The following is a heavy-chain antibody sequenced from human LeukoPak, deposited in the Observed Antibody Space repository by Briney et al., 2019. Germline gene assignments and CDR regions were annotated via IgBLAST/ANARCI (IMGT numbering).Heavy chain of an antibody. CDR3: TRHQYSSGWEIDY. V-gene: IGHV3-73*01. J-gene: IGHJ4*02. Sequence: PGGSLRLSCAASGFTFSGSAMHWVRQASGKGLELDGRIRSKANSYATAYAASVKGRFTISRDDSRNTAYLQMNSLKTEDTAVYYCTRHQYSSGWEIDYWGQGTLVTVSS. CDR1: GFTFSGSA. D-gene: IGHD6-19*01. CDR2: IRSKANSYAT.